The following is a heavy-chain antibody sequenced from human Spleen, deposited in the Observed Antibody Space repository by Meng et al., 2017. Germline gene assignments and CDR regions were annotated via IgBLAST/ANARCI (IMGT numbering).Heavy chain of an antibody. J-gene: IGHJ5*02. V-gene: IGHV4-30-4*01. CDR1: GPPISSGDYY. Sequence: QVQLQESVPGLVKPSQTLALTCTDSGPPISSGDYYWSWIRPSPGGDLAWIACISHSGSAYYNPSLKSRTIISLDTSKNLFALMLTSVTAADTAIYYCARGKVFDPWAQGTLVTVSS. CDR2: ISHSGSA. CDR3: ARGKVFDP.